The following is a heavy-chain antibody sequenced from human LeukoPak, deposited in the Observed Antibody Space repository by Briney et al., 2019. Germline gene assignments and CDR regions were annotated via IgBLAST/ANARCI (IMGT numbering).Heavy chain of an antibody. J-gene: IGHJ4*02. CDR2: INWNGDST. CDR1: GFSFYDYG. D-gene: IGHD4-17*01. V-gene: IGHV3-20*04. Sequence: GGSLRLFCEVSGFSFYDYGMSWVRQPPGKGLEWVSGINWNGDSTDYADSVKGRFTISRDNANNSLFLQMNSLRADDTALYYCARVYGCGPTRNLDYWGQGILVTVSS. CDR3: ARVYGCGPTRNLDY.